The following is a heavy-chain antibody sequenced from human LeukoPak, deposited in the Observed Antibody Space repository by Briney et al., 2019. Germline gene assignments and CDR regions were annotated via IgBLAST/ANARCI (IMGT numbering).Heavy chain of an antibody. D-gene: IGHD6-13*01. V-gene: IGHV1-18*01. Sequence: ASVKVSCKASGYTFAIFGVTWVRQAPGQGLEWMGWISAYNGNTNYAQKLQGRVTMTTDTSTSTAYMELRSLRSDDTAVYYCARDFGDSSSWYRSNWFDPWGQGTLVTVSS. CDR2: ISAYNGNT. CDR1: GYTFAIFG. CDR3: ARDFGDSSSWYRSNWFDP. J-gene: IGHJ5*02.